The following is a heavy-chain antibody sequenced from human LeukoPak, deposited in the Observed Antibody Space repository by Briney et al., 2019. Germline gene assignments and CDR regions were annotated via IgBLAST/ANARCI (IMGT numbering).Heavy chain of an antibody. J-gene: IGHJ4*02. D-gene: IGHD6-6*01. V-gene: IGHV1-46*01. Sequence: ASVKVSCKASGYTFTGYYMHWVRQAPGQGLEWMGWINPSGGSTSYAQKFQGRVTMTRDTSTSTVYMELSSLRSEDTAVYYCALAEQLGYFDYWGQGTLVTVSS. CDR2: INPSGGST. CDR3: ALAEQLGYFDY. CDR1: GYTFTGYY.